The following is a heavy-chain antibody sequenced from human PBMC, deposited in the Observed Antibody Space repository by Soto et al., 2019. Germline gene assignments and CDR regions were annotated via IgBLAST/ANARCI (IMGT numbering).Heavy chain of an antibody. J-gene: IGHJ4*02. CDR1: GFTFSSYG. CDR2: ISYDGSNK. V-gene: IGHV3-30*18. D-gene: IGHD3-10*01. CDR3: AKDQRYYGSGSFYFDY. Sequence: GGSLRLSCAASGFTFSSYGMHWVRQAPGKGLEWVAVISYDGSNKYYADSVKGRFTISRDNSKNTLYLQMNSLRAEDTAVYYCAKDQRYYGSGSFYFDYWGQGTLVTVSS.